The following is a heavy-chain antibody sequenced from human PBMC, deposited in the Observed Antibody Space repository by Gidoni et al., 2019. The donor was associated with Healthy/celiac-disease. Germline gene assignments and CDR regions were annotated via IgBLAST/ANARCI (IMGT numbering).Heavy chain of an antibody. V-gene: IGHV3-7*01. J-gene: IGHJ4*02. CDR1: GFTFCISW. CDR3: ARVRRSAYYYDSSGYSFDY. D-gene: IGHD3-22*01. Sequence: EVPLVESGGGLVQPGWSLSLSCAASGFTFCISWMRWVRPAPGKGLEWVSNIKQDGSEKDYVDSVKGRFTISRDNAKNSLYLQINSLRAEDTAVYYCARVRRSAYYYDSSGYSFDYGGQGTLVTVSS. CDR2: IKQDGSEK.